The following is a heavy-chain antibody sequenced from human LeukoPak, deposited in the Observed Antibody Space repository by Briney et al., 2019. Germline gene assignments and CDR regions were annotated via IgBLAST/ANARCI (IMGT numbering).Heavy chain of an antibody. CDR2: ISSSSSYI. J-gene: IGHJ4*02. Sequence: GGSLRLSCAASGFTYSSYSMNWVRQAPGKGLEWVSSISSSSSYIYYADSVKGRFTISRDNAKNSLYLQMNSLRAEGTAVYYCARDTYYYDSSGYYPPDYWGQGTLVTVSS. D-gene: IGHD3-22*01. CDR3: ARDTYYYDSSGYYPPDY. V-gene: IGHV3-21*01. CDR1: GFTYSSYS.